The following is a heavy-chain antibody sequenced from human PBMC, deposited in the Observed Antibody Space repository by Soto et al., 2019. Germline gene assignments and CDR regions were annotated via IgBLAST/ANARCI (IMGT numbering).Heavy chain of an antibody. Sequence: QVQLQQWGAGLLKPSETLSLTCAVYGGSFSGYYWSWIRQPPGKGLEWIGEINHSGSTNYNPSLKSRVTTSVDTSKNQISLKLSSVTAADTAVYYCARQYSSSFDYWGQGTLVTVSS. J-gene: IGHJ4*02. CDR3: ARQYSSSFDY. CDR1: GGSFSGYY. D-gene: IGHD6-13*01. V-gene: IGHV4-34*01. CDR2: INHSGST.